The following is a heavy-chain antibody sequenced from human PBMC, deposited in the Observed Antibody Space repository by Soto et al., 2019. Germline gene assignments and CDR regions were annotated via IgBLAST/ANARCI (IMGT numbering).Heavy chain of an antibody. CDR2: IYYSGST. J-gene: IGHJ3*02. D-gene: IGHD4-17*01. CDR3: ARRYGGAFDI. CDR1: GGSIRSYY. Sequence: SETLSLTCTVSGGSIRSYYWSWIRQPPGKGLEWIGYIYYSGSTNYNPSLKSRVTISVDTSKNQFSLKLSSVTAADTAVYYCARRYGGAFDIWGQGTMLTVSS. V-gene: IGHV4-59*08.